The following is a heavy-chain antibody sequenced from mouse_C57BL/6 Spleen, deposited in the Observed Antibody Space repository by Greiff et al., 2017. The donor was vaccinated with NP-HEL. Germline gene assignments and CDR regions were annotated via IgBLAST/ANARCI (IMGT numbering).Heavy chain of an antibody. CDR1: GFTFSDFY. CDR3: ARDAGYYGSSSYAMDY. J-gene: IGHJ4*01. V-gene: IGHV7-1*01. D-gene: IGHD1-1*01. Sequence: EVMLVESGGGLVQSGRSLRLSCATSGFTFSDFYMEWVRQAPGKGLEWIAASRNKANDYTTEYSASVKGRFIVSRDTSQSILYLQMNALRAEDTAIYYCARDAGYYGSSSYAMDYWGQGTSVTVSS. CDR2: SRNKANDYTT.